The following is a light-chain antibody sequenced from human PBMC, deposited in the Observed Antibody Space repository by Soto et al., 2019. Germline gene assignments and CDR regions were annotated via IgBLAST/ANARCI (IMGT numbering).Light chain of an antibody. V-gene: IGKV1-33*01. CDR1: EDITNY. CDR2: DAS. Sequence: DIQMTQSPSSLSASVGDKVTITCQADEDITNYLNWYQQKAGKAPKLLIYDASNLETGVPSRFSGSGSGTAFTFTISSLQPEDFATYYCQQYDYLPYTFGQGTKLEIK. J-gene: IGKJ2*01. CDR3: QQYDYLPYT.